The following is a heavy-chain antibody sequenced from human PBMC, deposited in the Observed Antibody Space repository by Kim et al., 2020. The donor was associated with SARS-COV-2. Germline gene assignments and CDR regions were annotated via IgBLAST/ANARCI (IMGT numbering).Heavy chain of an antibody. J-gene: IGHJ4*02. CDR2: ISGSGDTT. Sequence: GGSLRLSCAASGFTFSSIGMSWVRQAPGKGLEWVSAISGSGDTTYYADSVKGRFTISRDNSKNTLYLQGNSLRAEDTAVYYCAKRQVGLRSQYFESWGQGTLVTVSS. CDR3: AKRQVGLRSQYFES. CDR1: GFTFSSIG. D-gene: IGHD4-17*01. V-gene: IGHV3-23*01.